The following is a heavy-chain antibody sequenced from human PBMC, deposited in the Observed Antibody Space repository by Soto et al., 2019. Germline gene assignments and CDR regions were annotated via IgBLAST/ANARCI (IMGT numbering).Heavy chain of an antibody. CDR3: ARDPAWGSLDY. CDR2: INPVESEK. CDR1: GFTFSNSW. V-gene: IGHV3-7*01. Sequence: GSLRLSCAASGFTFSNSWMSWVRQAPGKGLEWVADINPVESEKYYVDSVKGRFTVSRDNAKNSLYLQMNSLIVEDTALYYCARDPAWGSLDYWGLGTLVTVSS. D-gene: IGHD7-27*01. J-gene: IGHJ4*02.